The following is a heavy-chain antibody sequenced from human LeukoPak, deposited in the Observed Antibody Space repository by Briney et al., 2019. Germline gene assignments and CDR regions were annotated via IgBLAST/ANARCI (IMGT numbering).Heavy chain of an antibody. Sequence: GGSLRLSCAASGFTFSSYAMSWVRQAPGKGPEWVSAISGSGGSTYYADSVKGRFTISRDNSKNTLYLQMNSLRAEDTAVYYCAKDRRFLEWLLIGSGFDYWGQGTLVTVSS. D-gene: IGHD3-3*01. J-gene: IGHJ4*02. CDR2: ISGSGGST. CDR3: AKDRRFLEWLLIGSGFDY. CDR1: GFTFSSYA. V-gene: IGHV3-23*01.